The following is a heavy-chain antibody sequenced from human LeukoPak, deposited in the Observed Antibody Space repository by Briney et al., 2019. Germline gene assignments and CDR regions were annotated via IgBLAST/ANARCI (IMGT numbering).Heavy chain of an antibody. J-gene: IGHJ6*03. CDR1: GGTFSSYA. CDR3: ARDSEHYYGLGNYYKYYYYMDV. V-gene: IGHV1-69*06. D-gene: IGHD3-10*01. Sequence: SVKVSCKASGGTFSSYAISWVRQAPGQGLEWMGGIIPIFGTANYAQKFQGRVTITADKSTSTAYMELSSLRFEDTAVYYCARDSEHYYGLGNYYKYYYYMDVWGKGTTVTISS. CDR2: IIPIFGTA.